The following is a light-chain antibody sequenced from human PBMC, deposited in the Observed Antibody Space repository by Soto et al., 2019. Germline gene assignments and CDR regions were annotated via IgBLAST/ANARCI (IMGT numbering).Light chain of an antibody. V-gene: IGLV2-23*01. CDR2: EGS. CDR1: SSDVGNYNL. Sequence: QSALTQPASVSGSPGQSITISCTGTSSDVGNYNLVSWYQQHPGKAPKLMIYEGSKRPSGVSNRFSGSKSGNTASLTISGLQAEDEADYYCPSKLGKSTLLFGGGTK. CDR3: PSKLGKSTLL. J-gene: IGLJ2*01.